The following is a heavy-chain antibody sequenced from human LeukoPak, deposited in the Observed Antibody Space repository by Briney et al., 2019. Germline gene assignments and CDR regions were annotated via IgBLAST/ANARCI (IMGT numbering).Heavy chain of an antibody. CDR2: IYYSGST. J-gene: IGHJ5*02. Sequence: SETLSLTCTVSGGSISSGGYYWSWIRQHPGKGPEWIGYIYYSGSTYYNPSLKSRVTISVDTSKNQFSLKLSSVTAADTAVYYCARDRVARITMVRGDAEFDPWGQGTLVTVSS. CDR3: ARDRVARITMVRGDAEFDP. D-gene: IGHD3-10*01. V-gene: IGHV4-31*03. CDR1: GGSISSGGYY.